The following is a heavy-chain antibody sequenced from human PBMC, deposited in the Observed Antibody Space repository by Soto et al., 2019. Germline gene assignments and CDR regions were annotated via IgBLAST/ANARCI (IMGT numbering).Heavy chain of an antibody. D-gene: IGHD6-6*01. CDR3: ARTSRFDC. V-gene: IGHV4-34*01. Sequence: QVQLQQWGAGLLKPSETLSLTCAVYCGSFSGYYWSWIRHPPGKGPEWIGEINHSGSTNYKPSLKSRVTMSVDTSKNHFSLKLSSVTAADTAVYYCARTSRFDCSGQGTLVTVSS. CDR1: CGSFSGYY. J-gene: IGHJ4*02. CDR2: INHSGST.